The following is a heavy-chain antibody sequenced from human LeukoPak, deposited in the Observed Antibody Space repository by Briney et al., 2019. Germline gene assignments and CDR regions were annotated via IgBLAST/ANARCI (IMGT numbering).Heavy chain of an antibody. V-gene: IGHV4-4*09. CDR2: IYNGGNT. J-gene: IGHJ4*02. CDR1: GVSINTYY. CDR3: AAGPWELDF. D-gene: IGHD1-26*01. Sequence: ASETLSLTCTVSGVSINTYYASWIWQAPGKGLEFIGFIYNGGNTNYNPSLKSRATISVDTSNNQFSLRLTSVTAADTAMYYCAAGPWELDFWGQGTLVTVSS.